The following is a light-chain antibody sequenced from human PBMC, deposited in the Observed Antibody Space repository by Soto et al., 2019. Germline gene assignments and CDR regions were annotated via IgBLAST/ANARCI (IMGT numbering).Light chain of an antibody. J-gene: IGKJ1*01. CDR3: QQYFEWPPMT. CDR2: GAS. V-gene: IGKV3-15*01. Sequence: EVVMTQSPATLSASPGERATLSCWASETVATNLAWYQQKPGQAPRLLISGASTRAAGISDRFRGSGSGTAFTLTISSLRSEAAGIYYCQQYFEWPPMTFGQVTKVEI. CDR1: ETVATN.